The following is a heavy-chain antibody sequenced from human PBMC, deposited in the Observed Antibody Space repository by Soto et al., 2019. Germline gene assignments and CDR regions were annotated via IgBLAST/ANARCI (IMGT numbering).Heavy chain of an antibody. CDR2: IYTSGST. J-gene: IGHJ3*02. D-gene: IGHD5-12*01. CDR1: GGSIGSYY. Sequence: SETLSLTCTVSGGSIGSYYWSWIRQPAGKGLEWIGRIYTSGSTNYNPSLKSRVTMSVDTSKNQFSLKLSSVTAADTAVYYCARGGYSGYISDAFDIWGQGTMVTVSS. CDR3: ARGGYSGYISDAFDI. V-gene: IGHV4-4*07.